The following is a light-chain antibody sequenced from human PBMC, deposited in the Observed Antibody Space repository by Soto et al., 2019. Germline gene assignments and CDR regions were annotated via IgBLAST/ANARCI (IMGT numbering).Light chain of an antibody. Sequence: EIVMTQSPATLSVSPGERATLSCRASQSVDSKLAWYQQKPGQGPRLLIYGASSRATGIPARFSGSGSGTEFTLTISSLQSEDFAVSSCQHYSTWLWTFGQGTKVEIK. CDR2: GAS. CDR3: QHYSTWLWT. V-gene: IGKV3-15*01. J-gene: IGKJ1*01. CDR1: QSVDSK.